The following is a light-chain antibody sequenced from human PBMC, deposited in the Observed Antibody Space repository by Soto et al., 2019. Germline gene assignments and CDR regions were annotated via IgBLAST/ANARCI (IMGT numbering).Light chain of an antibody. CDR3: QQYGSSST. J-gene: IGKJ5*01. CDR2: GAS. CDR1: QSVSTNN. Sequence: IVLTQSPGTLSSSPGERATLSCRASQSVSTNNLAWYQQRPGQAPRLLIYGASRRATGIPDRFSGSGSGTDFTLTISRLEPEYLAVYYCQQYGSSSTFGQGTRLENK. V-gene: IGKV3-20*01.